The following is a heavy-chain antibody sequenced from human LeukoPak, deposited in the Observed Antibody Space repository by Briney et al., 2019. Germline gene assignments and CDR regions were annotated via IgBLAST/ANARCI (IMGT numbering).Heavy chain of an antibody. CDR1: GFTFSSYW. J-gene: IGHJ4*02. Sequence: GGSLRLSCAASGFTFSSYWMSWVRQAPGKGLEWVANIKQDGSEKYYVDSVRGRFTISTDNAKNSLYLQMNSLRAEDTAVYYCARKRVLWFGESMGGYFDYWGQGTLVTVSS. CDR2: IKQDGSEK. CDR3: ARKRVLWFGESMGGYFDY. D-gene: IGHD3-10*01. V-gene: IGHV3-7*01.